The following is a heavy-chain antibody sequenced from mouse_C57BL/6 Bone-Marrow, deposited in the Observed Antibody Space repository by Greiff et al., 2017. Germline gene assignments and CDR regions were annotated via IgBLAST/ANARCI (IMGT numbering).Heavy chain of an antibody. Sequence: EVQRVESGGDLVKPGGSLKLSCAASGFTFSSYGMSWVRQTPDTRLEWVATISSGGSYTYYPDSVKGRFTISRDNAKNTLYLQMSSLKSEDTAMYYCARLRLLRFAYWGQGTLVTVSA. CDR3: ARLRLLRFAY. J-gene: IGHJ3*01. D-gene: IGHD1-1*01. CDR2: ISSGGSYT. V-gene: IGHV5-6*01. CDR1: GFTFSSYG.